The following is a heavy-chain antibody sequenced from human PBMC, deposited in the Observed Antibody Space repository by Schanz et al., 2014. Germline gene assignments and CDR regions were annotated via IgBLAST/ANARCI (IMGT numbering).Heavy chain of an antibody. CDR2: IYSSGST. CDR1: GGSISSGAYS. CDR3: ARQGIGYQHGRYYYYMDV. D-gene: IGHD2-2*01. J-gene: IGHJ6*03. Sequence: QVQLQESGPRLVKPSQTLSLTCTVSGGSISSGAYSWSWIRQPPGKRPEWIGYIYSSGSTYYNPSLKSRVSMSIDTSKNQFSLNLISVTAADTAVYYCARQGIGYQHGRYYYYMDVWGRGTTVTVSS. V-gene: IGHV4-30-4*07.